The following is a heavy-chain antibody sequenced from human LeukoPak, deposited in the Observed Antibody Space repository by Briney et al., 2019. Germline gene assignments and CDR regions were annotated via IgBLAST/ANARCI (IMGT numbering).Heavy chain of an antibody. V-gene: IGHV4-34*01. CDR2: INHNGST. CDR3: ASGRLWTGEPAGYSSSWG. Sequence: SESVSLTCAIYGGSFRVLYWRCIRQPRGRGLEWWGQINHNGSTNYNPSLTSRVTMSVDTSKHQFSLMLSSVTAADTAVYHCASGRLWTGEPAGYSSSWGWGQGTTVTVSS. J-gene: IGHJ6*02. D-gene: IGHD6-13*01. CDR1: GGSFRVLY.